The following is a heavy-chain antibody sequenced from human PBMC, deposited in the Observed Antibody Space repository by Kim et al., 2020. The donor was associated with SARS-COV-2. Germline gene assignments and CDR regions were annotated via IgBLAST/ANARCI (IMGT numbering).Heavy chain of an antibody. Sequence: SVKVSCKASGGTFSSYAISWVRQAPGQGLEWMGRIIPILGIANYAQKFQGRVTITADKSTSTAYMELSSLRSEDTAVYYCASVTVVTTDYYYGMDVWGQGTPVTVSS. J-gene: IGHJ6*02. CDR2: IIPILGIA. CDR1: GGTFSSYA. V-gene: IGHV1-69*04. D-gene: IGHD2-15*01. CDR3: ASVTVVTTDYYYGMDV.